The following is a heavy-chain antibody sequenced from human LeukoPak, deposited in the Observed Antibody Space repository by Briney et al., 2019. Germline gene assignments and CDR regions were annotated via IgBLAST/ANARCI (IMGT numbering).Heavy chain of an antibody. V-gene: IGHV3-23*01. J-gene: IGHJ4*02. CDR1: GITLSNYG. CDR2: ISDSGGRT. CDR3: AKRRVVIRVILVGFHKEAYYFDS. D-gene: IGHD3-22*01. Sequence: GGSLRLSCAVSGITLSNYGMSWVRQAPGKGLEWVAGISDSGGRTNYAGSVKGRFTISRDNPKNTLYLQMNSLRAEDTAVYFCAKRRVVIRVILVGFHKEAYYFDSWGQGALVTVSS.